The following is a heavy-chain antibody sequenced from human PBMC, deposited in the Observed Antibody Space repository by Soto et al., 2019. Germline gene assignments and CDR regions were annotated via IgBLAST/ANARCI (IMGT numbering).Heavy chain of an antibody. D-gene: IGHD3-22*01. CDR3: ARAYYYDSSGYNWFDP. Sequence: SVKVSCKASGGTFSSYAISWVRQAPGQGLEWMGGIIPIFGTANYAQKFQGRVAITADESTSTAYMELSSLRSEDTAVYYCARAYYYDSSGYNWFDPWGQGTLVTVSS. CDR2: IIPIFGTA. V-gene: IGHV1-69*13. J-gene: IGHJ5*02. CDR1: GGTFSSYA.